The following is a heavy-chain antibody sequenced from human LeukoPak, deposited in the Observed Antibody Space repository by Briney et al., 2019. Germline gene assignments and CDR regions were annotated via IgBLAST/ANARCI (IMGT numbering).Heavy chain of an antibody. J-gene: IGHJ4*02. V-gene: IGHV4-59*01. CDR1: GGSISSYY. D-gene: IGHD2-2*01. CDR2: IYYSGST. CDR3: ARLGHCSSTSCYSFPGFDY. Sequence: SETLSLTCTVSGGSISSYYWSWIRQPLGKGLEWIGYIYYSGSTNYNPSLKSRVTISVDTSKNQFSLKLSSVTAADTAVYYCARLGHCSSTSCYSFPGFDYWGQGTLVTVSS.